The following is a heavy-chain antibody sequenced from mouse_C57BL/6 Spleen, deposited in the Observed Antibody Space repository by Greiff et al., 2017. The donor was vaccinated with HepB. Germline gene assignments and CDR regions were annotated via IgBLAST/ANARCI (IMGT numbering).Heavy chain of an antibody. CDR1: GFNIKDYY. V-gene: IGHV14-2*01. CDR3: ASQTGTGAMDY. J-gene: IGHJ4*01. D-gene: IGHD4-1*01. Sequence: VQLKESGAELAKPGASVKLSCTASGFNIKDYYMHWVKQRTEQGLEWIGRIDPEDGETKYAPRFQGKATITADTSSNTAYLQLSSLTSEDTAVYDCASQTGTGAMDYWGQGTSVTVSS. CDR2: IDPEDGET.